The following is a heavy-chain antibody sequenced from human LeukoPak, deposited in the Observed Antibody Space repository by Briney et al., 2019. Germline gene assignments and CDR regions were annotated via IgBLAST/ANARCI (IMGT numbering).Heavy chain of an antibody. Sequence: SETLSLTCTVSGGSISSSYWSWIRQPPGKGLEWIGYIYYSGSTNYNPSLKSRVTISVDTSKNQFSLKLSSVTAADTAVYYRARDSTEVGGVIGMDVWGQGTTVTVSS. J-gene: IGHJ6*02. CDR2: IYYSGST. V-gene: IGHV4-59*01. D-gene: IGHD3-16*01. CDR3: ARDSTEVGGVIGMDV. CDR1: GGSISSSY.